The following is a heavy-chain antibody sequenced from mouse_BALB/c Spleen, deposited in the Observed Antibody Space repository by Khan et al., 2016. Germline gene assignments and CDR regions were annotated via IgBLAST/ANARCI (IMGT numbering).Heavy chain of an antibody. V-gene: IGHV3-2*02. CDR3: ARSFGYRGFAY. D-gene: IGHD2-2*01. Sequence: EVQLQESGPGLVKPSQSLSLTCTVTGYSITSDYAWNWIRQFPGNKLEWMGSISYSGRPNYNPSLKSRVSITRDTSKNQVFLQLNSVTTEDTATYYCARSFGYRGFAYWGQGTLVTVSA. J-gene: IGHJ3*01. CDR1: GYSITSDYA. CDR2: ISYSGRP.